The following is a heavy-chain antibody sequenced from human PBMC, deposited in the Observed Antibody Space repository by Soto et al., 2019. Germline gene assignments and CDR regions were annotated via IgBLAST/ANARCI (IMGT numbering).Heavy chain of an antibody. J-gene: IGHJ6*02. D-gene: IGHD3-16*01. CDR3: ARHNGPLYVGYYYDMDV. CDR2: IYYSGYT. CDR1: GGSISSSSYY. V-gene: IGHV4-39*01. Sequence: SDTLSLTCTVSGGSISSSSYYWGWIRQPPGKGLEWIGSIYYSGYTYYNPSLKSRVTISVDTSKNQFSLKLSSVTAADTAVYYCARHNGPLYVGYYYDMDVWGQGTTVTVTS.